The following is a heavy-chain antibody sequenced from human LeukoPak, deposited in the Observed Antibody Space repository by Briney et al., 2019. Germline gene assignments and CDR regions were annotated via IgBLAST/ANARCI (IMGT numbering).Heavy chain of an antibody. Sequence: GASVTVSCKASGYTFTNDEINWVRQVPGQGLEWMGWMHPNSGNTGYAQKFQGRVTMTRDTSRSTAYMELSSLTFKDTAVYYCARPIVGGAFDIWGQGTMVTVSS. J-gene: IGHJ3*02. CDR2: MHPNSGNT. D-gene: IGHD3-3*01. V-gene: IGHV1-8*01. CDR3: ARPIVGGAFDI. CDR1: GYTFTNDE.